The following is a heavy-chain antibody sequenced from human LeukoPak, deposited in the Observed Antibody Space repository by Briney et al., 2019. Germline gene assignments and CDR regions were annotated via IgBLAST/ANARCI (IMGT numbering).Heavy chain of an antibody. V-gene: IGHV4-59*01. D-gene: IGHD3-22*01. CDR1: GGSISNYY. CDR2: IHYSGST. J-gene: IGHJ3*02. Sequence: SETLSLTCTVSGGSISNYYWSWIRQPPGKGLEWIGYIHYSGSTTYNPSLKSRVTMSVDTSKNQFSLKLSSVTAADTAVYYCARVSSHYYDSSGYLTRSQAFDIWGQGTMVTVSS. CDR3: ARVSSHYYDSSGYLTRSQAFDI.